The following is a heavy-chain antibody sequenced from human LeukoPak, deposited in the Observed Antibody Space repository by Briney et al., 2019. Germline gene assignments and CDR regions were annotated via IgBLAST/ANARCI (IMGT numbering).Heavy chain of an antibody. CDR1: GYTFTGYY. CDR2: INPNSGGT. J-gene: IGHJ4*02. D-gene: IGHD1-26*01. V-gene: IGHV1-2*02. Sequence: GASVKVSCKASGYTFTGYYMHWVRQAPGQGLEWMGWINPNSGGTNYAQKFQGRVTMTRDTSISTAYMELSRLRSDDTAVYYCARDSRWELRGSNSDYWGQGTLVTVSS. CDR3: ARDSRWELRGSNSDY.